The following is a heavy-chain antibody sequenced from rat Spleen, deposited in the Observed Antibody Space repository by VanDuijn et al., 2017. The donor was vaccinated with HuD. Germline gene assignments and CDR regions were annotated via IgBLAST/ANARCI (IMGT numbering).Heavy chain of an antibody. CDR3: AREGFGVMDA. J-gene: IGHJ4*01. V-gene: IGHV2S12*01. CDR1: GFSLTSNG. Sequence: QVQLKESGPGLVQPSQTLSLTCTVSGFSLTSNGVSWVRQPPGKGLAWLAAISSGGNPYYNAALKSRLSISRDTSKSQVLLKMNSLQTEDTAMYFCAREGFGVMDAWGQGASVTVSS. D-gene: IGHD4-3*01. CDR2: ISSGGNP.